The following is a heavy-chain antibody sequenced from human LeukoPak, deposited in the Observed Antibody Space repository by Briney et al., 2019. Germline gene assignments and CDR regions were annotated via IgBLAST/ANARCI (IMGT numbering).Heavy chain of an antibody. Sequence: GGSLRLSCAASGFTFSSYSMNWVRQAPGKGLEWVSSISSSSSYIYYADSVKGRFTISRDNAKNSLYLQMNSLRAEDTAVYYCARGVPYYYDSSGYYLWAFDIWGQGTMVTVSS. CDR2: ISSSSSYI. CDR3: ARGVPYYYDSSGYYLWAFDI. CDR1: GFTFSSYS. D-gene: IGHD3-22*01. V-gene: IGHV3-21*01. J-gene: IGHJ3*02.